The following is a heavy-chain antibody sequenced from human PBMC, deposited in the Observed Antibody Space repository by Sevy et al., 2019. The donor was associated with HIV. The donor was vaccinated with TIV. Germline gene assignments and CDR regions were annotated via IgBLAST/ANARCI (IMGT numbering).Heavy chain of an antibody. Sequence: GGSLRLSCAASGFTFSRYWMSWVRQTPGKGLEWVAKIKQDGSEKYYGESVKGRFTISKDNAKNSLYLQMNSLRAEDTGFNYCAKVRDDSNGYDLDYWGQGTLVTVSS. CDR3: AKVRDDSNGYDLDY. CDR1: GFTFSRYW. V-gene: IGHV3-7*01. CDR2: IKQDGSEK. J-gene: IGHJ4*02. D-gene: IGHD3-22*01.